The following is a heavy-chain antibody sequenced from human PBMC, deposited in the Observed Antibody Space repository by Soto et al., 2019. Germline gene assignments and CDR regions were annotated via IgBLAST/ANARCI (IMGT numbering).Heavy chain of an antibody. V-gene: IGHV1-18*01. CDR1: GYTFTSYG. J-gene: IGHJ4*02. Sequence: GASVKVSCKASGYTFTSYGISWVRQAPGQGPEWMGWISAYNGNTNYAQKLQGRVTMTTDTSTSTAYMELRSLRSDDTAVYYCATDLFPDYADAWVTFRPADYWGQGTQVTVSS. CDR2: ISAYNGNT. CDR3: ATDLFPDYADAWVTFRPADY. D-gene: IGHD3-16*01.